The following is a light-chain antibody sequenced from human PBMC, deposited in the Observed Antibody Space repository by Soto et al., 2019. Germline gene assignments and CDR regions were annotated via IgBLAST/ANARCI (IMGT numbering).Light chain of an antibody. CDR3: QQYNSYPYT. J-gene: IGKJ2*01. CDR1: QSISSW. V-gene: IGKV1-5*01. Sequence: DIQMTQSPSTLSASVGDRVTITCRASQSISSWLAWYQQKPGKAPKLLIYDASSLESGVPSSFRGSGSGTEFTLTISSLQPDDFATYYCQQYNSYPYTFGQGTKLEIK. CDR2: DAS.